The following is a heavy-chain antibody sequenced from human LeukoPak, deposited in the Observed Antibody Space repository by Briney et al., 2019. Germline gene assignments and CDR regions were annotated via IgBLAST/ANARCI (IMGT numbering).Heavy chain of an antibody. D-gene: IGHD4-23*01. CDR3: ARGTRSYGGNSDDAFDI. V-gene: IGHV4-34*01. CDR1: GGSFSGYY. J-gene: IGHJ3*02. CDR2: INHSGST. Sequence: SETLSLTCAVYGGSFSGYYWSWIRQPPGKGLEWIGEINHSGSTNYNPSLKSRVTISVDTSKNQFSLKLSSVTAADTAVYYCARGTRSYGGNSDDAFDIWGQGTMVTVSS.